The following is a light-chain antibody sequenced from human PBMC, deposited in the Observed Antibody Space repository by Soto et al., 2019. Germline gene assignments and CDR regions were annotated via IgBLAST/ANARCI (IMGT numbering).Light chain of an antibody. V-gene: IGKV4-1*01. CDR3: QQYYATPFT. Sequence: DIVMTQSPDSLAVSLGERATINCKSSQSVLYSSDNNNYLSWYQQKPGKPPKLLIYWASARESGVPDRFSGSGSGTDFTLTISSLQAEDVAVYYCQQYYATPFTFGPGTKVDIK. J-gene: IGKJ3*01. CDR1: QSVLYSSDNNNY. CDR2: WAS.